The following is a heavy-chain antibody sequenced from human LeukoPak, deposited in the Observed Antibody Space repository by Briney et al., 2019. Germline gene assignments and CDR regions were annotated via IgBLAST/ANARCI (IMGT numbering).Heavy chain of an antibody. V-gene: IGHV4-59*08. CDR1: GGSFSGYY. J-gene: IGHJ4*02. D-gene: IGHD6-13*01. CDR2: IYYSGST. Sequence: PSETLSLTCAVYGGSFSGYYWSWIRQPPGKGLEWIGYIYYSGSTNYNPSLKSRVTISVDTSKNQFSLKLSSVTAADTAVYYCARLNSIRSWAIDYWGQGTLVTVSS. CDR3: ARLNSIRSWAIDY.